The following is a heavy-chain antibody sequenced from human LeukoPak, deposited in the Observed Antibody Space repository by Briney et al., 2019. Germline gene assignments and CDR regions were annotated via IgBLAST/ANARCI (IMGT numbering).Heavy chain of an antibody. CDR3: ARELAGDSSGYYYGGGPIDF. Sequence: PSETLSLTCAVYGGSFSGYYWSWIRQPPGKGLEWIGEINHSGSTNYNPSLKSRVTMSVDMSKNQFSLKLTSVTAADTAVYYCARELAGDSSGYYYGGGPIDFWGQGTLVTVSS. J-gene: IGHJ4*02. CDR1: GGSFSGYY. V-gene: IGHV4-34*01. CDR2: INHSGST. D-gene: IGHD3-22*01.